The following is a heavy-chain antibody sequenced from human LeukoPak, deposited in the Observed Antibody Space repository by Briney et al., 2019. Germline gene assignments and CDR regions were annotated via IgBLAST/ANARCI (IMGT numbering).Heavy chain of an antibody. CDR1: GFTFSHYA. J-gene: IGHJ1*01. D-gene: IGHD3-3*02. Sequence: GGSLRLSCAASGFTFSHYAMTWVRQAPGKGLEWVSGVSGSGGVTYHADSVKGRFTISRDNSKNTLHLQMNSLRAEDTAVYYCATFLAIVTARDSLYFQHWGQGTLVTVSS. CDR2: VSGSGGVT. CDR3: ATFLAIVTARDSLYFQH. V-gene: IGHV3-23*01.